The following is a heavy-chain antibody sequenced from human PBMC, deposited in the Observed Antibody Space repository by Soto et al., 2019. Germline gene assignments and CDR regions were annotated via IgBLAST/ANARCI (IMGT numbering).Heavy chain of an antibody. CDR2: ISYSGST. CDR1: GGSISSYY. D-gene: IGHD6-13*01. V-gene: IGHV4-59*01. CDR3: AIEGVSSSWYNYYAMDV. Sequence: QVQLQESGPGLVKPSETLSLTCTVSGGSISSYYWSWIRQPPGKGLEWIGYISYSGSTNYNPALKSRVTISVDTSKNQFSLQLSSVTAADTAVYYCAIEGVSSSWYNYYAMDVWGQGTTVTVSS. J-gene: IGHJ6*02.